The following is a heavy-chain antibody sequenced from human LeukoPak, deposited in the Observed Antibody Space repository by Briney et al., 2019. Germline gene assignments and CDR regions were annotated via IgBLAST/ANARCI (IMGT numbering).Heavy chain of an antibody. CDR1: GFTFSSYE. CDR2: VSSSGSTI. Sequence: GGSLRLSCAASGFTFSSYEMNWVRQAPGKGLEWVSYVSSSGSTIYYADSVKGRFTISRDNAKNSLYLQMNSLRAEDTAVYYSARDKGLAYYYDSSGYYYVFDYWGQGTLVTVSS. J-gene: IGHJ4*02. D-gene: IGHD3-22*01. CDR3: ARDKGLAYYYDSSGYYYVFDY. V-gene: IGHV3-48*03.